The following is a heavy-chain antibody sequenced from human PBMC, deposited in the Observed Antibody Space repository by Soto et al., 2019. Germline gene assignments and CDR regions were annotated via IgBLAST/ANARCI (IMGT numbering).Heavy chain of an antibody. Sequence: SVKVSCKASGGTFSSYAISWVRQAPGQGLEWMGGIIPIFGTANYAQKFQGRVTITADESTSTAYMELSSLRSEDTAVYYCARGTITIFGVVSYNWFDPWGQGTRVTVSS. J-gene: IGHJ5*02. CDR2: IIPIFGTA. CDR3: ARGTITIFGVVSYNWFDP. CDR1: GGTFSSYA. D-gene: IGHD3-3*01. V-gene: IGHV1-69*13.